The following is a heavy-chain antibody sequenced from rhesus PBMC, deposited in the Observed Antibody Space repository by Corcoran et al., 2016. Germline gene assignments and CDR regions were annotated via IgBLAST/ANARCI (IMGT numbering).Heavy chain of an antibody. CDR2: IRNKANSYTT. V-gene: IGHV3-20*01. Sequence: EVQLVESGGGLVQPGGSLRLSWAASGFTFSTYYMPWVRQAQRKGLGWVGLIRNKANSYTTEYAAAVKGRFTISRDDSKNTLYLQMSSLKTEDTAVYYCTKPYAVNPTVRQYLDWLPDYWGQGVLVTVSS. J-gene: IGHJ4*01. CDR3: TKPYAVNPTVRQYLDWLPDY. D-gene: IGHD3-3*01. CDR1: GFTFSTYY.